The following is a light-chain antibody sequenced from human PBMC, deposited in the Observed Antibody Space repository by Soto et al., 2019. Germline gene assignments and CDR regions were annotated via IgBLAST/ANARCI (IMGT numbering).Light chain of an antibody. CDR1: RSNIGSNY. Sequence: SVLTQPPSASGTPGQRVTISCSGSRSNIGSNYVYWYHQLPGTAPKLLIYSNYQRPSGVPDRFSGSKSGTSASLAISGLRSEDEADYYCAAWDDSLSGPVFGGGTQLTVL. CDR3: AAWDDSLSGPV. V-gene: IGLV1-47*02. CDR2: SNY. J-gene: IGLJ2*01.